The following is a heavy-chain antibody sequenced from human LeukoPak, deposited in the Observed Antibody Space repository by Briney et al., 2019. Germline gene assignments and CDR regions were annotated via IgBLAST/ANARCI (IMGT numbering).Heavy chain of an antibody. CDR2: IIPILGIA. CDR3: ASCGGYYDSRGLDY. V-gene: IGHV1-69*04. D-gene: IGHD3-22*01. J-gene: IGHJ4*02. CDR1: GGTFSSYA. Sequence: VASVKVSCKASGGTFSSYAISWVRQAPGQGLEWMGRIIPILGIANYAQKFQGRVTITADKSTSTAYMELSSLRSEDTAVYYCASCGGYYDSRGLDYWGQGTLVAVSS.